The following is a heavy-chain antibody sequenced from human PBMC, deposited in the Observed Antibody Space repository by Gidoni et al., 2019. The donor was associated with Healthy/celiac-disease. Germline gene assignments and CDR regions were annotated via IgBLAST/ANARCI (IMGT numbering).Heavy chain of an antibody. Sequence: EVQLVESGGGLVQPGGSLRRSCAASGFTFSSYWMSWVRQAPGKGLEWVANIKQDGSEKYYVGSVKGRFTISRDNAKNSLYLQMNSLRAEDTAVYYCARLVGCRYFDYWGQGTLVTVSS. CDR2: IKQDGSEK. CDR1: GFTFSSYW. D-gene: IGHD2-8*01. V-gene: IGHV3-7*01. CDR3: ARLVGCRYFDY. J-gene: IGHJ4*02.